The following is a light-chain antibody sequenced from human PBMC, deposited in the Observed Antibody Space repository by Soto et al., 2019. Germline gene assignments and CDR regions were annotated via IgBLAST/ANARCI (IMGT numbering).Light chain of an antibody. CDR2: GAS. CDR1: QSVSAN. J-gene: IGKJ1*01. CDR3: QQYNNWPRT. Sequence: EIMMTQSPATLSVSPGERATLSCRASQSVSANLAWYQQRPGQAPRLLIYGASFRATGISARFSGSGSGTEFTLTISSLQSEDFAVYYCQQYNNWPRTFGQGTKVEIK. V-gene: IGKV3-15*01.